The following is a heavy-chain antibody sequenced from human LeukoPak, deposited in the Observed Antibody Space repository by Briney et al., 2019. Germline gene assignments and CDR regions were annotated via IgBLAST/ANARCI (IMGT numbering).Heavy chain of an antibody. CDR2: IYYSGST. CDR1: GGSISGSSYY. CDR3: ARQASSWYYYYYMDV. D-gene: IGHD6-13*01. Sequence: PETLSLTCTVSGGSISGSSYYWGWIRQPPGKGLEWIGSIYYSGSTYYNPSLKSRVTISVDTSKNQFSLKLSSVTAADTAVYYCARQASSWYYYYYMDVWGKGTTVTISS. J-gene: IGHJ6*03. V-gene: IGHV4-39*01.